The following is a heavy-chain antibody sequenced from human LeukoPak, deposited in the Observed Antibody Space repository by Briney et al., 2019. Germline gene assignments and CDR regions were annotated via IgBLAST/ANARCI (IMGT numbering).Heavy chain of an antibody. J-gene: IGHJ3*02. CDR1: GFTFSSYS. D-gene: IGHD4-17*01. CDR2: ISSSSSYI. V-gene: IGHV3-21*01. CDR3: ARDPYYGDIGGAFDI. Sequence: GGSLRLSCAAPGFTFSSYSMNWVRQAPGKGLEWVSSISSSSSYIYYADSVKGRFTISRDNAKNSLYLQMNSLRAEDTAVYYCARDPYYGDIGGAFDIWGQGTMVTVSS.